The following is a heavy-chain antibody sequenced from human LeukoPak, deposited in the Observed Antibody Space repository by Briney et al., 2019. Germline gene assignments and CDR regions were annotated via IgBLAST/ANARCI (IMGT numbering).Heavy chain of an antibody. CDR1: GFTVSRTY. Sequence: GGSLRLSCAASGFTVSRTYMSWVRQAPGKGLEWVAVISYDGSNKYYADSVKGRFTISRDNSKNTLYLQMNSLRAEDTAVYYCAKDRTRSGYYNDIDYWGQGTLVTVSS. CDR2: ISYDGSNK. D-gene: IGHD3-22*01. J-gene: IGHJ4*02. CDR3: AKDRTRSGYYNDIDY. V-gene: IGHV3-30*18.